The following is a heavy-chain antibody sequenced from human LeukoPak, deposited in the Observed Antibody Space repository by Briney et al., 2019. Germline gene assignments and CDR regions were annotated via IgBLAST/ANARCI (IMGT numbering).Heavy chain of an antibody. CDR3: AREMVRGVIVAFDI. V-gene: IGHV3-30*02. Sequence: PGGSLRLSCAASGFTFSSYGMHWVRQAPGKGLEWVAFIRYDGSNKYYADSVKGRFTISRDNSKNTLYLQMNSLRAEDTAVYYCAREMVRGVIVAFDIWGQGTMVTVSS. J-gene: IGHJ3*02. CDR2: IRYDGSNK. D-gene: IGHD3-10*01. CDR1: GFTFSSYG.